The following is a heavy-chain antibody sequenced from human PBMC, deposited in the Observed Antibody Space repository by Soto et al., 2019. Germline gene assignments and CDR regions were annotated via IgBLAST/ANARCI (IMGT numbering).Heavy chain of an antibody. CDR2: IYYSGST. CDR1: GGSISSGDYY. J-gene: IGHJ4*02. V-gene: IGHV4-30-4*01. D-gene: IGHD5-18*01. CDR3: ASGGTAMVLFDY. Sequence: QVQLQESGPGLVKPSQTLSLTCTVSGGSISSGDYYWSWIRQPPGKGLEWIGYIYYSGSTYSNPSVKSRXXIXVXXSKNQFSLKLSSVTAADAAVYYCASGGTAMVLFDYWGPGTLVTVSS.